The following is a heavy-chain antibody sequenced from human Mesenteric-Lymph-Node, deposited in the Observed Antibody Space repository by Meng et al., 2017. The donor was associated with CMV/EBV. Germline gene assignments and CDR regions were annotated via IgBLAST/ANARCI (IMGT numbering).Heavy chain of an antibody. CDR3: ARDTYTSNYCSGGSCYSGFDY. D-gene: IGHD2-15*01. CDR2: IYYTGGST. J-gene: IGHJ4*02. Sequence: SETLSLTCTVSGASVSSNGSYWGWVRQPPGKGLEWIGNIYYTGGSTNDNPSLKSRATISLDTSKNQFSLRLNSVTAADTAVYYCARDTYTSNYCSGGSCYSGFDYWGQGTLVTVSS. CDR1: GASVSSNGSY. V-gene: IGHV4-39*02.